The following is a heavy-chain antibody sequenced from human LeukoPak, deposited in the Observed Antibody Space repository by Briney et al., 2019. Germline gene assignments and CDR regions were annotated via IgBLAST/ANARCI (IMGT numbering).Heavy chain of an antibody. CDR2: ISYDGSNK. V-gene: IGHV3-30-3*01. Sequence: SCKASGYTFTGYYMHWVRQAPGKGLEWVAVISYDGSNKYYADSVKGRFTISRDNAQQSLYLQMDTLTAEDTAVYYCVTSWVRQQRDFWGQGTLVTVSS. CDR3: VTSWVRQQRDF. CDR1: GYTFTGYY. D-gene: IGHD3-10*01. J-gene: IGHJ4*02.